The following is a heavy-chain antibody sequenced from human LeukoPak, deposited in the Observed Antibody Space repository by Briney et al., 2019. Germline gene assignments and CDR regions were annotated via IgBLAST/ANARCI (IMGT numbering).Heavy chain of an antibody. CDR2: VSYSGGS. CDR1: GDSLTSGDYY. D-gene: IGHD1-26*01. CDR3: ARGFGSYAAD. V-gene: IGHV4-61*08. J-gene: IGHJ4*02. Sequence: SETLSLTCTVSGDSLTSGDYYWSWIRQSPGKGLEWIGYVSYSGGSNYNPSLKSRLSISLDTSKNQFSLRLRSVTAADAAIYYCARGFGSYAADWGQGTHVSVSS.